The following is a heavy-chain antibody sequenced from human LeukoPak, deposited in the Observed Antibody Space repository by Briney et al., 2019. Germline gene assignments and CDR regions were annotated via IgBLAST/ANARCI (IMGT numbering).Heavy chain of an antibody. V-gene: IGHV4-59*01. J-gene: IGHJ4*02. CDR1: GGSISSYY. CDR2: IYYSGST. D-gene: IGHD2-15*01. CDR3: ARERRGVAAATDRSFDY. Sequence: SETLSLTCTVSGGSISSYYWDWIRQPPGKALEWIGYIYYSGSTNYNPSLKSRVTISVDTSKNQFSLKLRSVTAADTAVYFCARERRGVAAATDRSFDYWGQGTLVTVSS.